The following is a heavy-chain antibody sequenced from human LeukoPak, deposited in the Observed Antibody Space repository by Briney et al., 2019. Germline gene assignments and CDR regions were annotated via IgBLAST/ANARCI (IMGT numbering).Heavy chain of an antibody. CDR1: GFTFSSYS. D-gene: IGHD6-19*01. J-gene: IGHJ4*02. Sequence: GGSLRLSCAASGFTFSSYSMTWVRQAPGKGLEWVSSISYSSSYIYYADSVKGRFTVSRDNAKNSLYLQMNSLRAEDTAVYYCARKSTSGWSVLYWGQGTLVTVSS. CDR2: ISYSSSYI. CDR3: ARKSTSGWSVLY. V-gene: IGHV3-21*01.